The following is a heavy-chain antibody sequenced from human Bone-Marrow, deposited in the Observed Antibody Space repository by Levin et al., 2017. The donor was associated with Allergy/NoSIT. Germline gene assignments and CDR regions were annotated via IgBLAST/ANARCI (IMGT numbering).Heavy chain of an antibody. CDR1: GGSIGTYY. V-gene: IGHV4-59*12. CDR3: ARGLGIENDALDI. Sequence: KASETLSLTCSVSGGSIGTYYWSWIRQSPGKGLEWIGYIYNSGTTNYNPSLESRVTISVDTSKNQFSLRLSSVTAADTAVYYCARGLGIENDALDIWGQGTTVTVSS. CDR2: IYNSGTT. J-gene: IGHJ3*02.